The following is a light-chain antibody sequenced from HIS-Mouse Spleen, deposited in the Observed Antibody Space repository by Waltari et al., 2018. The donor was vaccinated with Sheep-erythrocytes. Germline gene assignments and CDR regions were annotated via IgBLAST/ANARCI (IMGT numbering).Light chain of an antibody. CDR2: GAS. J-gene: IGKJ3*01. CDR1: QSFSSSY. V-gene: IGKV3-20*01. CDR3: QQYGSSRQQTFT. Sequence: EIVLTQSPGTLSLSPGERATLSCRASQSFSSSYLAWYQQKPGQAPRLLIYGASSRATGIPDRFSGSGYGTDFTLTISRLEPEDFAVYYCQQYGSSRQQTFTFGPGTKVDIK.